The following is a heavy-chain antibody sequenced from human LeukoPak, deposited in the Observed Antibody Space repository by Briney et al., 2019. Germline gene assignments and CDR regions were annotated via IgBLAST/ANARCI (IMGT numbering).Heavy chain of an antibody. CDR2: IYNSGST. CDR1: GGSISSYY. CDR3: ARHEYGGYYFDY. D-gene: IGHD4-17*01. J-gene: IGHJ4*02. V-gene: IGHV4-59*01. Sequence: SETLSLTCTVSGGSISSYYWNWIRQPPGKGLEWIGYIYNSGSTNNNPSLKSRVTISVDTSKKQFSLKLSSVTAADTAVYYCARHEYGGYYFDYWGQGTLVTVSS.